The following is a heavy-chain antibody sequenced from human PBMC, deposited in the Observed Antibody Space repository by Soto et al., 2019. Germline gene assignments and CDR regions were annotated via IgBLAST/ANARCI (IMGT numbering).Heavy chain of an antibody. V-gene: IGHV3-30-3*01. Sequence: QVQLVESGGGVVQPGRSLRLSCAASGFTFSSYAMHWVRQAPGKGLEWVAVISYDGSNKYYADSVKGRFTSSRDNSKNTLYLQMNSLRAEDTAVYYCARDKGELLLRFSFGYWGQGTLVTVSS. CDR2: ISYDGSNK. CDR3: ARDKGELLLRFSFGY. D-gene: IGHD1-26*01. J-gene: IGHJ4*02. CDR1: GFTFSSYA.